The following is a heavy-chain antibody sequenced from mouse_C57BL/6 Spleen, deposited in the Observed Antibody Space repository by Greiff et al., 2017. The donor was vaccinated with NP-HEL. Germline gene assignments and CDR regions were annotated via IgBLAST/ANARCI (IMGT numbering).Heavy chain of an antibody. Sequence: VQLQESGAELVKPGASVKISCKASGYAFSSYWMNWVKQRPGKGLEWIGQIYPGDGDTNYNGKFKGKATLTADKSSSTAYMQLSSLTSEDSAVYFCARSHYYGSSSGFAYWGQGTLVTVSA. CDR2: IYPGDGDT. CDR1: GYAFSSYW. J-gene: IGHJ3*01. V-gene: IGHV1-80*01. CDR3: ARSHYYGSSSGFAY. D-gene: IGHD1-1*01.